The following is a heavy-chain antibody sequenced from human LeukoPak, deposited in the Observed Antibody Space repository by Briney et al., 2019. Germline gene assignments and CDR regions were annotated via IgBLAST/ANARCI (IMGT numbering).Heavy chain of an antibody. CDR1: GYHFTNYW. CDR2: IYPGDSDT. CDR3: ARRNVGACFDY. J-gene: IGHJ4*02. Sequence: PGESLKISCKGSGYHFTNYWIAWARQMPGKGLEWMGIIYPGDSDTRYSPSFQGQVTISADKSISTAYLQWSSLKASDTAMYYCARRNVGACFDYWGQGTLVTVAS. V-gene: IGHV5-51*01. D-gene: IGHD1-26*01.